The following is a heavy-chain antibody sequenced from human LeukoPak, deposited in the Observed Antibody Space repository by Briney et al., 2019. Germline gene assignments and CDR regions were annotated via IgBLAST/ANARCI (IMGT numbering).Heavy chain of an antibody. CDR1: GGSISTSNW. V-gene: IGHV4-4*02. D-gene: IGHD1-7*01. CDR2: SYHSGSA. J-gene: IGHJ3*02. CDR3: ARVAHMGTTIGYAFDI. Sequence: KPSETLSLTCAVSGGSISTSNWWSRVRQPPGKGLEWIGESYHSGSANYNPSLKSRVTISVDKSKNQFSLKLTSVTAADTAVYYCARVAHMGTTIGYAFDIWGQGTMVTVSS.